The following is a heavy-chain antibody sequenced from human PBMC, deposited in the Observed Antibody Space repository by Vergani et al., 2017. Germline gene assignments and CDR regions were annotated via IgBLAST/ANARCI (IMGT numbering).Heavy chain of an antibody. J-gene: IGHJ5*02. CDR2: TWYDGNNK. D-gene: IGHD1-14*01. Sequence: QVQLVESGGGVVQPGRSLRLSCAASGFTFNQYGMHWVRQAPGKGLEWVAVTWYDGNNKQHADSGKGRFTISRDNSKSTIYLQMNSLRDEDTGVYYCSRDLRLLYNRFDPWGQGTLVTVSS. CDR3: SRDLRLLYNRFDP. V-gene: IGHV3-33*01. CDR1: GFTFNQYG.